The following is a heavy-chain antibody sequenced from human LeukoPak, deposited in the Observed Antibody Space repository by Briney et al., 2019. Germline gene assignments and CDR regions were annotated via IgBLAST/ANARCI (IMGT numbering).Heavy chain of an antibody. V-gene: IGHV3-23*01. CDR2: ISNDGGGT. J-gene: IGHJ5*02. CDR3: AKGSSGYFADL. D-gene: IGHD3-22*01. Sequence: GGSLRLSCAASGFTFNNYGLIWVRQAPGKGLEWVAAISNDGGGTMYAAFVEGRFTISRDNSKSTLFLQMNSLRAEDTALYYCAKGSSGYFADLWGQGTLVTVSS. CDR1: GFTFNNYG.